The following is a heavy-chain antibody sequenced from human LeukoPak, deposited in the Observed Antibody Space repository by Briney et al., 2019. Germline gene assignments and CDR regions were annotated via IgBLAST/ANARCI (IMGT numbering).Heavy chain of an antibody. CDR2: ISSSSSYI. J-gene: IGHJ4*02. CDR3: ARGPIHCSGGSCYSNY. Sequence: GGSLRLSCAASGFTFNIYAMNWVRQAPGKGLEWVSSISSSSSYIYYADSVKGRFTISRDNAKNSLYLQMNSLRAEDTAVYYCARGPIHCSGGSCYSNYWGQGTLVTVSS. V-gene: IGHV3-21*01. CDR1: GFTFNIYA. D-gene: IGHD2-15*01.